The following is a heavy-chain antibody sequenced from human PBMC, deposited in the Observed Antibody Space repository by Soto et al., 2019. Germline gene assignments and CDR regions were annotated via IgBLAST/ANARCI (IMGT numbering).Heavy chain of an antibody. J-gene: IGHJ3*01. Sequence: EVQLLESGGGLAQPGGSLRLSCAASGFTFNHYGMNWFRQAPGKGLEWVSAITGGTRTTYYAASVRGRVTISRCNANNVMYFQMDRLRAEDTDVYYYASPFGTYYQGGGVDVWGRGKMVTVSS. CDR3: ASPFGTYYQGGGVDV. CDR1: GFTFNHYG. D-gene: IGHD2-21*01. CDR2: ITGGTRTT. V-gene: IGHV3-23*01.